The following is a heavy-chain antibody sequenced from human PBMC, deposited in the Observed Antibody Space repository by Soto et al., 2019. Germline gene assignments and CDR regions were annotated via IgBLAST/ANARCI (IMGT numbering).Heavy chain of an antibody. V-gene: IGHV3-23*01. Sequence: EVQLLESGGGLVQPGGSLRLSCAASRFTFSSYAMSWVRQAPGKGLEWVSAISGSGGGTYYADSVTGRFTISRDNSKNTLYLQVNSLRAEDTAVYYCAKTAWTTVITPFDYWGQGTLVTVSS. J-gene: IGHJ4*02. CDR1: RFTFSSYA. CDR3: AKTAWTTVITPFDY. D-gene: IGHD4-17*01. CDR2: ISGSGGGT.